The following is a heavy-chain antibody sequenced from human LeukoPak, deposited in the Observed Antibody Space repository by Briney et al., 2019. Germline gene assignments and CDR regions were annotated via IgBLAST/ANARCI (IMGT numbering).Heavy chain of an antibody. CDR3: ARSLDYFDSSAYIFDI. Sequence: PSETLSLTCTVSGGAISSYYWSWIRQPPGKGLEWIGYIYYNTNSNPSLKSRVTISVDKSKNQLSLRLNSVIAADTAVYYCARSLDYFDSSAYIFDIWGQGTMVTVSS. J-gene: IGHJ3*02. CDR1: GGAISSYY. D-gene: IGHD3-22*01. V-gene: IGHV4-59*08. CDR2: IYYNT.